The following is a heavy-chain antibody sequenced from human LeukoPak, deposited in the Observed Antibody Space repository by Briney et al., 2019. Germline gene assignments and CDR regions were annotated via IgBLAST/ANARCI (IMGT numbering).Heavy chain of an antibody. J-gene: IGHJ4*02. Sequence: GGSLRLSCAASGFSFDTYAMTWVRQAPGKGLEWVSGISGDGGSTYYAVSGKGRFTISRDNSKNTLYLQMNGLRPEDTAVYYCTLGSLYSSNWYGDYWGQGTLVTVSS. CDR1: GFSFDTYA. D-gene: IGHD6-13*01. CDR2: ISGDGGST. V-gene: IGHV3-23*01. CDR3: TLGSLYSSNWYGDY.